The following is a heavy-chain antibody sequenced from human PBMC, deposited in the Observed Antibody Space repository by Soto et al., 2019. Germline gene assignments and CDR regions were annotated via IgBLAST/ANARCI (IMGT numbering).Heavy chain of an antibody. D-gene: IGHD4-17*01. CDR2: INPNSGGT. V-gene: IGHV1-2*04. CDR3: ARVGDYGDPFDY. Sequence: QVQLVQSGAEVKKPGASVKVSCKASGYTFTGYYMHWVRQAPGQGLEWMGWINPNSGGTNYAQTFQGWVTMTRDTSSSTAYVELSRLRSDDTAVYYCARVGDYGDPFDYWGQGTLVTVSS. J-gene: IGHJ4*02. CDR1: GYTFTGYY.